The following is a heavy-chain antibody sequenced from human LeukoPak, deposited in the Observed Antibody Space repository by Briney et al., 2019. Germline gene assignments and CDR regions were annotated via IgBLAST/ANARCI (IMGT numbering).Heavy chain of an antibody. CDR1: GGSISSGSYY. J-gene: IGHJ4*02. Sequence: SETLSLTCTVSGGSISSGSYYWSWIRQPAGKGLEWIGRIYTSGSTNYNPSLKSRVTISVDTSKNQFSLKLSSVTAADTAVYYCARDLETYYYDSSGYSPLGYWGQGTLVTVSS. D-gene: IGHD3-22*01. CDR2: IYTSGST. V-gene: IGHV4-61*02. CDR3: ARDLETYYYDSSGYSPLGY.